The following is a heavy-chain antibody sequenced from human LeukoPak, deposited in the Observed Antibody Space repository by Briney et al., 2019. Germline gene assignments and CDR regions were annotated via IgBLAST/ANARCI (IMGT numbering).Heavy chain of an antibody. D-gene: IGHD2-15*01. Sequence: PSETLSLTCTVSGGSISSYHWSWIRQPPGKGLEWIGYIYYSGSTNYNPSLKSRVTISVDTSKNQFSLKLSSVTAADTAVYYCARGAVAATYNYWGQGTLVTVSS. CDR3: ARGAVAATYNY. CDR1: GGSISSYH. J-gene: IGHJ4*02. CDR2: IYYSGST. V-gene: IGHV4-59*01.